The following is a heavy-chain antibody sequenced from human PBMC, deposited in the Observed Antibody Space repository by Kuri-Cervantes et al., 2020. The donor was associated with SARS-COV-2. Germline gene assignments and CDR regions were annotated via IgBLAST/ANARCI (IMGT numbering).Heavy chain of an antibody. CDR1: GGSISSHY. Sequence: GSLRLSCTVSGGSISSHYWSWIRQPPGKGLEWIGYIYYSGSTNYNPSLKSRVTISVDTSKNQFSLKLSSVTAADTAVYYCARGKIVVVPAAILYYYYYYMDVWGKGTTVTVSS. CDR2: IYYSGST. D-gene: IGHD2-2*01. V-gene: IGHV4-59*11. CDR3: ARGKIVVVPAAILYYYYYYMDV. J-gene: IGHJ6*03.